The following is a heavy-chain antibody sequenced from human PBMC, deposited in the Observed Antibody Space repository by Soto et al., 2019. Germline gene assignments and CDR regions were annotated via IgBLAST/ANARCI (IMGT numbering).Heavy chain of an antibody. J-gene: IGHJ4*02. D-gene: IGHD6-13*01. V-gene: IGHV3-7*01. CDR1: GFTFSSYW. CDR2: IKQDGSEK. CDR3: ARVFSMGVAAAGVIMPTFDY. Sequence: GGSLRLSCAASGFTFSSYWMSWVRQAPGKGLEWVANIKQDGSEKYYVDSVKGRFTISRDNAKNSLYLQMNSLRAEDTAVYYCARVFSMGVAAAGVIMPTFDYWGQGTLVTVSS.